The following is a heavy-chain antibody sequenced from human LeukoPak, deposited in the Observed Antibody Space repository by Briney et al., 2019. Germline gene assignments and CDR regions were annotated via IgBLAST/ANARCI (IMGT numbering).Heavy chain of an antibody. D-gene: IGHD6-19*01. CDR2: IRSKAYGGTT. V-gene: IGHV3-49*03. Sequence: GGSLRLSCTASGFTFGDYAMSWFRQAPGKGLEWVGFIRSKAYGGTTEYAASVKGRFTISRDDSKSIAYLQMNSLKTEDTAVYYCTKRDGGWSAEYIQDWGQGTLVTVSS. CDR3: TKRDGGWSAEYIQD. J-gene: IGHJ1*01. CDR1: GFTFGDYA.